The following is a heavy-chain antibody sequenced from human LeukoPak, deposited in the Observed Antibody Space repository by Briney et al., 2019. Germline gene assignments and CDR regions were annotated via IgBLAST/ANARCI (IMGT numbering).Heavy chain of an antibody. J-gene: IGHJ6*02. CDR1: GYTFTDYY. V-gene: IGHV1-69*13. Sequence: GASVKVSCRASGYTFTDYYMHWVRQAPGQGLEWMGGIIPIFGTANYAQKFQGRVTITADESTSTAYMELSSLRSEDTAVYYCASHNGDSRMDVWGQGTTVTVSS. CDR2: IIPIFGTA. D-gene: IGHD4-17*01. CDR3: ASHNGDSRMDV.